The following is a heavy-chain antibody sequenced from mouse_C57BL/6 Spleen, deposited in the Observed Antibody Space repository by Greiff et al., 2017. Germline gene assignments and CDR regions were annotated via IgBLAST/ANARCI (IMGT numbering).Heavy chain of an antibody. V-gene: IGHV1-61*01. CDR1: GYTFTSYW. D-gene: IGHD2-5*01. Sequence: QVQLQQPGAELVRPGSSVKLSCKASGYTFTSYWMDWVKQRPGQGLEWIGNIYPSDSETHYNQKFKDKATLTVDKSSSTAYMQLSSLTSEDSAVYYYARSDSSNYYAMDYWGQGTSVTVSS. CDR3: ARSDSSNYYAMDY. CDR2: IYPSDSET. J-gene: IGHJ4*01.